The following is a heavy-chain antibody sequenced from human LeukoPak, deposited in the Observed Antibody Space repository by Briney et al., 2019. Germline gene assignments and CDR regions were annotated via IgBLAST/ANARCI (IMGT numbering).Heavy chain of an antibody. CDR2: ISGSGGNT. Sequence: HPGGSLRLPCAASGFTFSTYAMSWVRQAPGKGLEWVSAISGSGGNTYYADSVKGRFTISRDNSKNTLYLQMNSLRAEDTAVYYCAPLGSTVDYWGQGTLVTVSS. V-gene: IGHV3-23*01. CDR3: APLGSTVDY. J-gene: IGHJ4*02. CDR1: GFTFSTYA.